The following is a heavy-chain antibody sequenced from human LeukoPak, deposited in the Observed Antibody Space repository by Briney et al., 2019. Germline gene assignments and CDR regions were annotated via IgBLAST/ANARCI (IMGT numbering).Heavy chain of an antibody. V-gene: IGHV4-34*01. J-gene: IGHJ4*02. D-gene: IGHD6-13*01. CDR3: ARGGWESSSSWYHY. CDR1: GGSFSGYY. CDR2: INHSGST. Sequence: PSETLSLTCAVYGGSFSGYYWSWIRQPPGKGLEWIGEINHSGSTNYNPSLKSRVTISVDTSKNQFSLKLSSVTAADTAVYYCARGGWESSSSWYHYWGQETLVTVSS.